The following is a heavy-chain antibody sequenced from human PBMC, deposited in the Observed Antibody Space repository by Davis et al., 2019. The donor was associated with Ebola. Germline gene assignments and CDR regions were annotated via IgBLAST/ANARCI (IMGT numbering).Heavy chain of an antibody. CDR3: ARSTALGY. Sequence: GESLKISCAASGFTFSSYAMHWVRQAPGKGLEWVAVISYDGSNKYYADSVKGRFTISRDNSKNTRYLQMNSLRAEDTAVYYCARSTALGYWGQGTLVTVSS. V-gene: IGHV3-30-3*01. D-gene: IGHD6-6*01. J-gene: IGHJ4*02. CDR2: ISYDGSNK. CDR1: GFTFSSYA.